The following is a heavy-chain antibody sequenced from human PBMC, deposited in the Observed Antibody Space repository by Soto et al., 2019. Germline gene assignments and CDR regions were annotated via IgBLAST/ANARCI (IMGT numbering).Heavy chain of an antibody. CDR3: ARVIRGAYYNSPLDT. CDR2: INPYSGGA. CDR1: GYTFTGYF. Sequence: ASVKVSCKASGYTFTGYFMHWVRQAPGQGLEWMGWINPYSGGADYAQSFQGRVTMTRDTSISTVYMELSRLRFDDTAVYYCARVIRGAYYNSPLDTSGRGTVVTVPQ. J-gene: IGHJ5*02. V-gene: IGHV1-2*02. D-gene: IGHD3-10*01.